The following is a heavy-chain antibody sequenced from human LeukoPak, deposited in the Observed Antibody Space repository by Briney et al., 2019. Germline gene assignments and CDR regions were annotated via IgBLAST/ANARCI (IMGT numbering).Heavy chain of an antibody. CDR1: GFTVSSTY. V-gene: IGHV3-53*01. CDR2: VYKDGKM. Sequence: PGGSLGLSCAASGFTVSSTYMSWVRQSPGKGLEWVLVVYKDGKMFYIDSVKGRFAISRDTSKNTVYLQMNNLRAEDTAVYYCARQRCDSSGYYWNYYYYYGMDVWGQGTTVTVSS. D-gene: IGHD3-22*01. J-gene: IGHJ6*02. CDR3: ARQRCDSSGYYWNYYYYYGMDV.